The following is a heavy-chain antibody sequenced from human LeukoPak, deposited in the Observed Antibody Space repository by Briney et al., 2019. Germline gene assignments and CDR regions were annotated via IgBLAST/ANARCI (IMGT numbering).Heavy chain of an antibody. Sequence: ASVKVSCKASGYTFTGYYMHWVRQAPGQGLEWMGWINPNSGGTNYAQKFQGRVTMTRDTSISTAYMELSRLRSDDTAVYYCARVSGGNSISGWFDPWGQGTLVTVSS. D-gene: IGHD4-23*01. J-gene: IGHJ5*02. V-gene: IGHV1-2*02. CDR3: ARVSGGNSISGWFDP. CDR2: INPNSGGT. CDR1: GYTFTGYY.